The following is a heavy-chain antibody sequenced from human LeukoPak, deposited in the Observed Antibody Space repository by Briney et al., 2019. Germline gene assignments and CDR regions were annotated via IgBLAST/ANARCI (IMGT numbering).Heavy chain of an antibody. CDR3: ARGPNGWWLRDGYYYYMDV. V-gene: IGHV4-59*01. D-gene: IGHD2-15*01. Sequence: SETLSLTCTVSGGSISSYYWSWIRQPPGKGLEWIGYIYYSGSTNYNPSLKSRVTTSVDTSKNQFSLKLSSVTAADTAVYYCARGPNGWWLRDGYYYYMDVWGKGTTVTVSS. CDR1: GGSISSYY. J-gene: IGHJ6*03. CDR2: IYYSGST.